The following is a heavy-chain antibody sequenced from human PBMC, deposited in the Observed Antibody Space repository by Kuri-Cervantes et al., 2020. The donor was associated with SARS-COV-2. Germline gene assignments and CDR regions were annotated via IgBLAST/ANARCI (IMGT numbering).Heavy chain of an antibody. Sequence: SETLSLTCAAYGGSFSGYYWGWIRQPPGKGLEWTGSIYHSGSTYYNPSLKSRVTISVDTSKNQFSLKLSSVTAADTAVYYCASVVTAIDYWGQGTLVTVSS. D-gene: IGHD2-21*02. CDR3: ASVVTAIDY. V-gene: IGHV4-34*01. J-gene: IGHJ4*02. CDR1: GGSFSGYY. CDR2: IYHSGST.